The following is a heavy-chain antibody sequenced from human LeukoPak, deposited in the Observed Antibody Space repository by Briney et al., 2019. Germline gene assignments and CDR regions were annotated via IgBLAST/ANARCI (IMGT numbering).Heavy chain of an antibody. CDR3: ARGRISSGPHDAFDI. CDR2: INHSGST. V-gene: IGHV4-34*01. J-gene: IGHJ3*02. CDR1: GGSISSYY. Sequence: SETLSLTCTVSGGSISSYYWSWIRQPPGRGLEWIGEINHSGSTNYNPSLKSRVTISVDTSRNQFSLNLSSVTAADTAVYYCARGRISSGPHDAFDIWGQGTMVTVSS. D-gene: IGHD3-22*01.